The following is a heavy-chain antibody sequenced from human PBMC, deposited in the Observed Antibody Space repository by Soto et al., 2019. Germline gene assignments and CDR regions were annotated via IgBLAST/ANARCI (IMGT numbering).Heavy chain of an antibody. CDR2: IYSGGST. D-gene: IGHD2-2*01. J-gene: IGHJ6*02. V-gene: IGHV3-53*01. Sequence: PLVSLRLSCAASGFTVSSNYMSWVRQAPGKGLEWVSVIYSGGSTYYSDSVKGRFTISRDNSKNTLYLQMNSLRAEDTAVYYCARDRYCSSTSCPTGYYYYYGMDGWGQGTTVTVSS. CDR1: GFTVSSNY. CDR3: ARDRYCSSTSCPTGYYYYYGMDG.